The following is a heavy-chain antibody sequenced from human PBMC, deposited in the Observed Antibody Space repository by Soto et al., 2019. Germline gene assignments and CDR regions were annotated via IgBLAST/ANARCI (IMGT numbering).Heavy chain of an antibody. J-gene: IGHJ3*02. D-gene: IGHD6-13*01. CDR1: GITFSNAW. CDR2: IRSKTDGGTT. V-gene: IGHV3-15*01. CDR3: TTTRPGTNVFDN. Sequence: AGSLRLSCAASGITFSNAWMNWVRQAPGKGLEYIGRIRSKTDGGTTEYAAPVEGRFTISRDDSKNTLYLQMGGLKTEDTAVYCCTTTRPGTNVFDNWGQGTLVTVSS.